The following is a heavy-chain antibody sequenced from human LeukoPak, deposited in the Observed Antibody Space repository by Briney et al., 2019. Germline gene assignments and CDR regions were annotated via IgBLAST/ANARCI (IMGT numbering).Heavy chain of an antibody. CDR3: ARGAGYNYPYYFDY. Sequence: GGSLRLSCAASGFTFSSYAMHWVRQAPGKGLEWVAVISYDGSNKYYADSVKGRFTISRDNSKNTLYLQMNSLRAEDTAVYYCARGAGYNYPYYFDYWGQGTLVTVSS. V-gene: IGHV3-30*14. CDR2: ISYDGSNK. J-gene: IGHJ4*02. D-gene: IGHD5-24*01. CDR1: GFTFSSYA.